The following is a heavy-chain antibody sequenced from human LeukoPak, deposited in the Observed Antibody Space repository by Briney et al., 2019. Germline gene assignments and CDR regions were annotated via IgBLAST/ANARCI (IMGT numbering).Heavy chain of an antibody. J-gene: IGHJ4*02. CDR2: IYYSGST. CDR3: ASSERGFLGPNTYYFDY. CDR1: GGSISSYY. Sequence: SETLSLTCTVSGGSISSYYWSWIRQPPGKGLEWIGYIYYSGSTNYNPSLKSRVTISVDTPKNQFSLKLSSVTAADTAVYYCASSERGFLGPNTYYFDYWGQGTLVTVSS. D-gene: IGHD3-3*01. V-gene: IGHV4-59*01.